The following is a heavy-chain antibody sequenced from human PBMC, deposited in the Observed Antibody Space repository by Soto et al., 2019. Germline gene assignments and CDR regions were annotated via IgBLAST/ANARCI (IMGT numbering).Heavy chain of an antibody. Sequence: SHTLSLTCAISGDSVSSNSAAWNWIRQSPSRGLEWLGRTYYRSKWYNDYAVSVKSRITINPDTSKNQFSLQLNSVTPEDTAVYYCARDLGVWGYGPFDYWGQGTLVTVSS. J-gene: IGHJ4*02. D-gene: IGHD5-18*01. CDR3: ARDLGVWGYGPFDY. CDR1: GDSVSSNSAA. V-gene: IGHV6-1*01. CDR2: TYYRSKWYN.